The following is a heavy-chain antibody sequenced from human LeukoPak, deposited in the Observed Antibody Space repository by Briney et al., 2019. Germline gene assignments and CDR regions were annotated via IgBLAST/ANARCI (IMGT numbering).Heavy chain of an antibody. CDR1: GYTFTSYG. CDR3: ARDRVTITMVRGVRDANFDY. D-gene: IGHD3-10*01. CDR2: ISAYNGNT. Sequence: ASVKVSCKASGYTFTSYGISWVRQAPGQGLEWMGWISAYNGNTNYAQKLQGRVTMTTDTSTSTAYMELRSLRSDDTAVYYCARDRVTITMVRGVRDANFDYWGQGTLVTVSS. V-gene: IGHV1-18*01. J-gene: IGHJ4*02.